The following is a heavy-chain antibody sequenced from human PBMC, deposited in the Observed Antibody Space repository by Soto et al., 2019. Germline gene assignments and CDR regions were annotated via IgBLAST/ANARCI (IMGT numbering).Heavy chain of an antibody. CDR3: AIPLQQLGTYYFDY. D-gene: IGHD6-13*01. J-gene: IGHJ4*02. V-gene: IGHV1-69*01. CDR2: IIPIFGTA. Sequence: QVQLVQSGAEVKKPGSSVKVSCKASGGTFSSYAISWVRQAPGQGLEWMGGIIPIFGTANYAQKFQGRDTITANEYTSTAYMEVSSVRSEDTAVYYCAIPLQQLGTYYFDYWGQGTLVTVSS. CDR1: GGTFSSYA.